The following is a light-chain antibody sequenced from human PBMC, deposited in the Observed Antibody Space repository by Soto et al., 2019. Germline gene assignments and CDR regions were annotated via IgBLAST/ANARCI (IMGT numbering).Light chain of an antibody. J-gene: IGKJ3*01. CDR3: QQYGWSPFT. Sequence: DIVLTQSPGTLSLSPGERATLSCRASQSVEFNYLAWYQQKPGQAPRFLIHGASIRAAGVPDRFSGSGSGTDFTLTINRLEPVDFAVYYCQQYGWSPFTFGPGTKVDIK. CDR2: GAS. CDR1: QSVEFNY. V-gene: IGKV3-20*01.